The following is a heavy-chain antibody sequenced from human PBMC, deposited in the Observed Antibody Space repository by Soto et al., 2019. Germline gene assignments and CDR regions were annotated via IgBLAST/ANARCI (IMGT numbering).Heavy chain of an antibody. CDR3: ARDTTFGGVIVMYYFDY. D-gene: IGHD3-16*02. Sequence: NPSETLSLTCAVSGYSISSGYYWGWIRQPPGKGLEWIGSIYHSGSTYYNPSLKSRVTISVDTSKNQFSLKLSSVTAADTAVYYCARDTTFGGVIVMYYFDYWGQGTLVTVSS. CDR1: GYSISSGYY. CDR2: IYHSGST. J-gene: IGHJ4*02. V-gene: IGHV4-38-2*02.